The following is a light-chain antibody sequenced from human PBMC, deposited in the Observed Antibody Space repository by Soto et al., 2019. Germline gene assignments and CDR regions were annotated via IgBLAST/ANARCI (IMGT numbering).Light chain of an antibody. V-gene: IGLV3-9*01. CDR3: RVWDSSTVV. Sequence: SELAQPPSVSVALGQTARITCGGNNLGGKNDNWYQQKPGQAPILVIYRDTNRPSGIPERFSGSNSGKTATLTISRAQVGDEADYYCRVWDSSTVVFGGGTKLTVL. CDR2: RDT. CDR1: NLGGKN. J-gene: IGLJ2*01.